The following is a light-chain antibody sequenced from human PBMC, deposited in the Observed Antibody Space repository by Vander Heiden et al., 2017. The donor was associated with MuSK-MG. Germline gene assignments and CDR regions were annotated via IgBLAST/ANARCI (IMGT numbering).Light chain of an antibody. CDR1: QGSSSW. CDR2: AAS. J-gene: IGKJ1*01. V-gene: IGKV1-12*01. Sequence: DIQTTQSPSSVSASVGDSVTITCRASQGSSSWLAWYQQKPGKAPKLLIYAASSLQSGVPSRFSGSGSGTDFTLTISSLQPEDFATYYCQQANSFPWTFGQGTKVEIK. CDR3: QQANSFPWT.